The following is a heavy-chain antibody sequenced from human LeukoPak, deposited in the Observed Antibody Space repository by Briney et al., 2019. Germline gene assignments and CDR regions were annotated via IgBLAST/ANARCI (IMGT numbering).Heavy chain of an antibody. Sequence: PSETLSLTCAVYGGSFSGYYWSWIRQPPGKGLEWIGEINHSGSTNYNPSLKSRVTISVDTPKNQFSLKLSSVTAADTAVYYCARGGMVWGVIIFVRGGDNWFDPWGQGTLVTVSS. D-gene: IGHD3-10*01. CDR2: INHSGST. V-gene: IGHV4-34*01. J-gene: IGHJ5*02. CDR1: GGSFSGYY. CDR3: ARGGMVWGVIIFVRGGDNWFDP.